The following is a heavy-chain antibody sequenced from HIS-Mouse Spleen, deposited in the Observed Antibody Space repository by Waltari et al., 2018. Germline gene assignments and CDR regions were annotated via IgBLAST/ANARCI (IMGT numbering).Heavy chain of an antibody. J-gene: IGHJ3*02. Sequence: QVQLQESGPGLVKPSETLSLTCTVSGYSISRGYYWGWIRQPPGKGLEWIGSIYHSGSTYYNPSLKSRVTISVDTSKNQFSLKLSSVTAADTAVYYCARDPGYSSSSNAFDIWGQGTMVTVSS. V-gene: IGHV4-38-2*02. CDR1: GYSISRGYY. CDR2: IYHSGST. D-gene: IGHD6-6*01. CDR3: ARDPGYSSSSNAFDI.